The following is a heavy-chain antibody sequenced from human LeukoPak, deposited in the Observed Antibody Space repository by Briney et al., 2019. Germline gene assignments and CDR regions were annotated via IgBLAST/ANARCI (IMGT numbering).Heavy chain of an antibody. Sequence: SETLSLTCTVSGGSTSSYYWSWIRQPPGKGLEWIGYIYYSGSTNYNPSLKSRVTISVDTSKNQFSLKLSSVTAAGTAVYYCARPPNYWGQGTLVTVSS. CDR1: GGSTSSYY. CDR2: IYYSGST. J-gene: IGHJ4*02. CDR3: ARPPNY. V-gene: IGHV4-59*01. D-gene: IGHD2-8*01.